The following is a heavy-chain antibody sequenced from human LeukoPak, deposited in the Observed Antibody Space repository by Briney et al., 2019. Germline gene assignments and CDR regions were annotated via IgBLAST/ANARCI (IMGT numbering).Heavy chain of an antibody. CDR3: ATDSIRGHFDWSIQPIQH. J-gene: IGHJ1*01. V-gene: IGHV1-24*01. Sequence: ASVKVSCKVSGYTLTELSMHWVRQAPGKGLEWMGGFDPEDGETIYAQKFQGRVTMTEDTSTDTAYMELSSLRSEDTAVYYCATDSIRGHFDWSIQPIQHWGRGTLVTVSS. D-gene: IGHD3-9*01. CDR2: FDPEDGET. CDR1: GYTLTELS.